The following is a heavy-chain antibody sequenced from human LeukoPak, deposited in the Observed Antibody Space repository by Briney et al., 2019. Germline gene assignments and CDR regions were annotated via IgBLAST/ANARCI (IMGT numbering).Heavy chain of an antibody. CDR1: GFNFMQYG. CDR3: ARDPSTLLPTDDS. V-gene: IGHV3-23*05. Sequence: SGGSLRLSCVGSGFNFMQYGMMWVRQAPGKGLEWVSTIHPSGINTHHADSVKGRFTISRDNSKNTLYLQMDSLRVEDTAIYYCARDPSTLLPTDDSWGQGTLVAVSS. CDR2: IHPSGINT. J-gene: IGHJ4*02. D-gene: IGHD2-2*01.